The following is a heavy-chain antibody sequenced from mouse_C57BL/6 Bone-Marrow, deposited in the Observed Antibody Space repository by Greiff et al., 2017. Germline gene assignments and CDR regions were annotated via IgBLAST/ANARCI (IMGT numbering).Heavy chain of an antibody. CDR1: GFTFTDYY. CDR2: IRNKANGYTT. J-gene: IGHJ1*03. V-gene: IGHV7-3*01. CDR3: ARSTMVKGWYFDV. Sequence: EVQLVESGGGLVQPGGSLSLSCAASGFTFTDYYMSWVRQPPGKALEWLGFIRNKANGYTTEYSASVKGRFTISRDNSQSILYLQMNALRAEDSATYYCARSTMVKGWYFDVWGTGTTVTVSS. D-gene: IGHD2-2*01.